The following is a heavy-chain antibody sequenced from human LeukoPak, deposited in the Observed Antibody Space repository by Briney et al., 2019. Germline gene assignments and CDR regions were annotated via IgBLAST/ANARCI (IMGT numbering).Heavy chain of an antibody. CDR2: IFYSGST. Sequence: SETLSLTCTVSGGSISTSNYYWGWIRQPPGKGLEWIGNIFYSGSTYYSPSLKSQVTISLDTSRNQFSLKLTSVTAADTAVYYCARESGEYDFWSGYYNYYYYYMDVWGKGTTVTVSS. V-gene: IGHV4-39*07. J-gene: IGHJ6*03. CDR1: GGSISTSNYY. D-gene: IGHD3-3*01. CDR3: ARESGEYDFWSGYYNYYYYYMDV.